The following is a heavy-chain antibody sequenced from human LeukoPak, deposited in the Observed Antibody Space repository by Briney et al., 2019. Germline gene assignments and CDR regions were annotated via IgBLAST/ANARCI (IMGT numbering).Heavy chain of an antibody. D-gene: IGHD3-22*01. Sequence: SETLSLTCTVSGGSISSGDYYWSWIRQPPGKGLEWIGYIYYSGSTYYNPSLKSRVTISVDTSKNQFSLKLSSVTAADTAVYYCVCQSSGYLYFDYWGQGTLVTVSS. CDR3: VCQSSGYLYFDY. J-gene: IGHJ4*02. CDR1: GGSISSGDYY. CDR2: IYYSGST. V-gene: IGHV4-30-4*08.